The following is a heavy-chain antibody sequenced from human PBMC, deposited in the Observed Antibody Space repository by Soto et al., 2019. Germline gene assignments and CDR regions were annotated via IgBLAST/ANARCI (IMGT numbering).Heavy chain of an antibody. CDR2: IYYSGST. Sequence: SETLSLTCTVSGGSISSSSYYWGWIRQPPGKGLEWIGSIYYSGSTYYNPSLKSRVTISVDTSKNQFSLKLSSVTAADTAVYYCASSGGYSYGKNYYYYGMDVWGQGTTVTVSS. J-gene: IGHJ6*02. CDR1: GGSISSSSYY. CDR3: ASSGGYSYGKNYYYYGMDV. V-gene: IGHV4-39*01. D-gene: IGHD5-18*01.